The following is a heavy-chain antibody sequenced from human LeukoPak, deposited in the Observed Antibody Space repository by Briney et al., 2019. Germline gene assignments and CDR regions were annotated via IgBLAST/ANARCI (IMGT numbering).Heavy chain of an antibody. D-gene: IGHD4-11*01. Sequence: SETLSLTCAVYGGSFSGYYWSWIRQPPGKGLEWIGEINHSGSTNYNPSLKSRVTISVDTSKNQFSLKLGSVTAADTAVYYCARATTTFDYWGQGTLVTVSS. CDR3: ARATTTFDY. V-gene: IGHV4-34*01. CDR1: GGSFSGYY. J-gene: IGHJ4*02. CDR2: INHSGST.